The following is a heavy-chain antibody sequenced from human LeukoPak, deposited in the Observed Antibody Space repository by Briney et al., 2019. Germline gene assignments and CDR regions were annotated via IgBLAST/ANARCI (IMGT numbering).Heavy chain of an antibody. D-gene: IGHD5-18*01. Sequence: GRSLRLSCAAPGFTLSSYGMHWVRQPQGEGLEWVAVISHDGSKKYSAESVKGRFTISRDNSKNTLYLQMNSLRAEDTAVYYCARANGQLWTTPDYWGQGTLVTISS. V-gene: IGHV3-30*03. CDR2: ISHDGSKK. CDR3: ARANGQLWTTPDY. J-gene: IGHJ4*02. CDR1: GFTLSSYG.